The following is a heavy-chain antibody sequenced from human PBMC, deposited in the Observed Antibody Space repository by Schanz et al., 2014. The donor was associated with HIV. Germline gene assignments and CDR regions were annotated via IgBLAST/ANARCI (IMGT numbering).Heavy chain of an antibody. CDR2: MNPNSGNT. CDR1: GYTFTSYD. V-gene: IGHV1-8*01. J-gene: IGHJ6*02. CDR3: ARKMSISNQWLRALYSNYGMDV. Sequence: QVHLVQSGAEVKKPGASVKVSCKASGYTFTSYDINWVRQATGQGLEWMGWMNPNSGNTGFAQKFQGRVTMTRNTSINTAYMEVSGLKSEDTAVYYCARKMSISNQWLRALYSNYGMDVWGPGTTVTVSS. D-gene: IGHD5-12*01.